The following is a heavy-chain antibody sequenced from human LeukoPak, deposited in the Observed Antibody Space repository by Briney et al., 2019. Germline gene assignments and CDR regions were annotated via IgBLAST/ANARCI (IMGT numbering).Heavy chain of an antibody. CDR3: ARGSYGDYALDY. Sequence: PSETLSLTCTVSGDSISSYYCSWIRQPPGKGLEWIGYIYYSGSTSYNPSLKSRVTISVDTSKNQFSLKLSSVTAADTAVYYCARGSYGDYALDYWGQGTLVTVSS. D-gene: IGHD4-17*01. V-gene: IGHV4-59*01. CDR2: IYYSGST. J-gene: IGHJ4*02. CDR1: GDSISSYY.